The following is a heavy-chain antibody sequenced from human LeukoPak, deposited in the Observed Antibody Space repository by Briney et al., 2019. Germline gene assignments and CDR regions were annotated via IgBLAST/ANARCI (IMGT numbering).Heavy chain of an antibody. Sequence: SVKVSXKASGYTFTSYYMHWVRQAPGQGLEWMGRIIPIFGTANYAQKFQGRVTITTDESTSTAYMELSSLRSEDTAVYYCARDFPLDAFDIWGQGTMVTVSS. CDR1: GYTFTSYY. V-gene: IGHV1-69*05. J-gene: IGHJ3*02. CDR3: ARDFPLDAFDI. CDR2: IIPIFGTA.